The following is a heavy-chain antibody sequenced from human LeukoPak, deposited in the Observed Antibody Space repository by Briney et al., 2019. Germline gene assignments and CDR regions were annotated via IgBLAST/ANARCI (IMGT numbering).Heavy chain of an antibody. V-gene: IGHV3-33*05. Sequence: GGSLRPSCTASGFIFSHYGMHWVRQAPGKGLEWVAVIQNDASTRNYVDSVKGRFTISRDNSENTVFLQMDSLRVEDTAVYYCARELSQIVWGGLDYGGQGTLVSVSS. CDR2: IQNDASTR. J-gene: IGHJ4*02. D-gene: IGHD2-21*01. CDR3: ARELSQIVWGGLDY. CDR1: GFIFSHYG.